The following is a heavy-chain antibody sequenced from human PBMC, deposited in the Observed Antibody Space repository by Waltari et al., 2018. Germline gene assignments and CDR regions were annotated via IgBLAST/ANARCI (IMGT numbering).Heavy chain of an antibody. Sequence: QVQLQESGPGLVKPSATLSLTCTVSGGSISSYYWSWIRQPAGKGLEWIGRIYTSGSTNYNPSLKSRVTMSVDTSKNQFSLKLSSVTAADTAVYYCARDGPAARPRYYYYYYMDVWGKGTTVTISS. CDR2: IYTSGST. J-gene: IGHJ6*03. V-gene: IGHV4-4*07. CDR3: ARDGPAARPRYYYYYYMDV. CDR1: GGSISSYY. D-gene: IGHD6-6*01.